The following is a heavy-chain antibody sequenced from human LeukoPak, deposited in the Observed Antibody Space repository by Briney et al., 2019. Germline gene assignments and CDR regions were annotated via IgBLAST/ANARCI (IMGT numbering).Heavy chain of an antibody. CDR3: ARGGPPGYYYDYYMDV. J-gene: IGHJ6*03. Sequence: PSETLSLTSTVSGGSISSYYWSWIRQPPGKGLEWIGYIYYSGSTNYNPSLKSRVTISVDTSKNQFSLKMSSVTAADTAVYFCARGGPPGYYYDYYMDVWGKGTTVTISS. CDR2: IYYSGST. V-gene: IGHV4-59*01. CDR1: GGSISSYY.